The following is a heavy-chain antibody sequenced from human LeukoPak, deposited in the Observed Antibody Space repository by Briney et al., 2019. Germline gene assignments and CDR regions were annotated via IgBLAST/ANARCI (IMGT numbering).Heavy chain of an antibody. D-gene: IGHD5-12*01. V-gene: IGHV1-69*06. CDR2: IIPIFGTA. J-gene: IGHJ4*02. CDR1: GYTFTGYY. CDR3: ARVKLDSGYDSLGY. Sequence: SVKVSCKASGYTFTGYYMHWVRQAPGQGLEWMGGIIPIFGTANYAQKFQGRVTITADKSTSTAYMELSSLRSEDTAVYYCARVKLDSGYDSLGYWGQGTLVTVSS.